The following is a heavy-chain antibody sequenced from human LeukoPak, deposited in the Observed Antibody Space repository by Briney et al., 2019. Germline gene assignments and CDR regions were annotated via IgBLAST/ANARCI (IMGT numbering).Heavy chain of an antibody. D-gene: IGHD2-8*02. CDR1: GYTFNSYA. Sequence: ASVKVSCKASGYTFNSYALDWVRQAPGQGLEWMGWINTNTGNPTYAQGFTGRFVFSLDTSVSTAYVEISSLKAEDTAVYYCARARYCIGSACPAGYYGMDVWGQGTTVTVSS. J-gene: IGHJ6*02. V-gene: IGHV7-4-1*02. CDR3: ARARYCIGSACPAGYYGMDV. CDR2: INTNTGNP.